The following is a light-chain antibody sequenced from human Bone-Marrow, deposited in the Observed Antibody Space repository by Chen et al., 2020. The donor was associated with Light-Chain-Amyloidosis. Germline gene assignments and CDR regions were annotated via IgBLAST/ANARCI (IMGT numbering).Light chain of an antibody. J-gene: IGLJ3*02. CDR3: QVWDRSSDRPV. CDR1: NIGSTS. V-gene: IGLV3-21*02. Sequence: SYVLTQPSSVSVAPGQTATIACGGNNIGSTSLHWYPQTPGQAPLLVVYDDSDRPSGIPERLSGSNSGNTATLTISRVEAGDEADYYCQVWDRSSDRPVFGGGTKLTVL. CDR2: DDS.